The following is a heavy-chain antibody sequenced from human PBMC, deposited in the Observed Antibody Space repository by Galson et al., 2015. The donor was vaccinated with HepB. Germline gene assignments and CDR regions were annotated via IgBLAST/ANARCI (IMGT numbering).Heavy chain of an antibody. Sequence: SLRLSCAASGFTFYSYGMHWVRQAPGKGLEWVALISYDGNSKYYADSVRGRFTISRDNSKNTLYLQMNSLRGEDTALYYCAKDEKQLAIPYYYYYMDVWAKGPRSPSL. CDR1: GFTFYSYG. V-gene: IGHV3-30*18. J-gene: IGHJ6*03. CDR2: ISYDGNSK. D-gene: IGHD3-3*02. CDR3: AKDEKQLAIPYYYYYMDV.